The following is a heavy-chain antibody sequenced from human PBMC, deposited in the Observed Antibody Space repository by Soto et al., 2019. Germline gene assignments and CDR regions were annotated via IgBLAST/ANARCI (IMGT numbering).Heavy chain of an antibody. D-gene: IGHD3-16*01. CDR3: ARWQLRTNWFDP. CDR1: GGSIISGGYY. V-gene: IGHV4-31*03. Sequence: TLSLTCTVSGGSIISGGYYWSWIRQHPGKGLEWIGYIYYSGSTYYNPSLKSRVTISVDTSKNQFSLKLSSVTAADTAVYYCARWQLRTNWFDPWGQGTLVTVSS. CDR2: IYYSGST. J-gene: IGHJ5*02.